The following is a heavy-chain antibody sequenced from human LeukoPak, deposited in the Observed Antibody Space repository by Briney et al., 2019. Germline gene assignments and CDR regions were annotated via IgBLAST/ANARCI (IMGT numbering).Heavy chain of an antibody. Sequence: ASVKVSCKASGYTFTGYYMHWVRQAPGQGLEWMGWISPNSGGTNYAQKFQGRVTMTRDTSISTAYMELSRLRSDDTAVYYCASNNDFWSGYYPYWGQGTLVTVSS. CDR3: ASNNDFWSGYYPY. CDR1: GYTFTGYY. V-gene: IGHV1-2*02. CDR2: ISPNSGGT. J-gene: IGHJ4*02. D-gene: IGHD3-3*01.